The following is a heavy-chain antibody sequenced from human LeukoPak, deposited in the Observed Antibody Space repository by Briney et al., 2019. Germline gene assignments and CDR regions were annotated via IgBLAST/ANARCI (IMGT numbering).Heavy chain of an antibody. V-gene: IGHV4-39*07. J-gene: IGHJ4*02. CDR1: GGSISSSSYC. Sequence: SETLSLTCAVSGGSISSSSYCWGWIRQPPGKGLEWIGSIYYSGSTYYNPSLKSRFTISVDTSKNQFSLKLSSVTAADTAVYYCARHVYGSGSYSRPFDYWGQGTLVTVSS. CDR3: ARHVYGSGSYSRPFDY. CDR2: IYYSGST. D-gene: IGHD3-10*01.